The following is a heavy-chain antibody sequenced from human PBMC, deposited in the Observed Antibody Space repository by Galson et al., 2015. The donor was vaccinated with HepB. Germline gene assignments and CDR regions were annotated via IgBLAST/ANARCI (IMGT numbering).Heavy chain of an antibody. CDR3: ARVRGRGGGCSSTSCYTFRY. V-gene: IGHV1-8*01. CDR1: GYTFTSYD. J-gene: IGHJ4*02. CDR2: MNPNSGNT. Sequence: SVKVSCKASGYTFTSYDINWVRQATGQGLEWMGWMNPNSGNTGYAQKFQGRVTMTRNTSISTAYMELSSLRSEDTAVYYCARVRGRGGGCSSTSCYTFRYWGQGTLVTVSS. D-gene: IGHD2-2*02.